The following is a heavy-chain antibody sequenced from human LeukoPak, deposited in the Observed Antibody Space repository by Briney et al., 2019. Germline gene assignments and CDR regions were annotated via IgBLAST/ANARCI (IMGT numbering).Heavy chain of an antibody. CDR2: ISANDGNT. J-gene: IGHJ4*02. D-gene: IGHD6-19*01. CDR1: GYTFTSYY. V-gene: IGHV1-18*04. Sequence: WASVKVSCKASGYTFTSYYMHWVRQAPGQGLEWMGWISANDGNTDYPQKLQGRVTMTTDTSTSTAYMELRSLRSDDTAVYYCARDLIAVAGNNYWGQGTLVTVSS. CDR3: ARDLIAVAGNNY.